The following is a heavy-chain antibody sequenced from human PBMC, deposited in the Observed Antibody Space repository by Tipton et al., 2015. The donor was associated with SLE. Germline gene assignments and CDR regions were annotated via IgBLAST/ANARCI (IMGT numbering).Heavy chain of an antibody. V-gene: IGHV1-18*01. Sequence: QSGAEVKKPGASVKVSCKASGYTFTSYGISWVRQAPGQGLEWMGWISAYNGNTNYAQKLQGRVTMTTDTSTSTAYMELSSLRSEDTAVYYCAGGGVVVPAAIQGFYFYGMGVWGQGTTVPVSS. D-gene: IGHD2-2*02. CDR2: ISAYNGNT. J-gene: IGHJ6*02. CDR1: GYTFTSYG. CDR3: AGGGVVVPAAIQGFYFYGMGV.